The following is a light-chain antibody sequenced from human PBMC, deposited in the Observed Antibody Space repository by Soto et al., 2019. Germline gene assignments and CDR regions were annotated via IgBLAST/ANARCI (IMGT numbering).Light chain of an antibody. Sequence: DIQMTQSPSSLSASVGDRVTITCRASQSVSIYLNWYQQKPGKAPKLLIYTTSSLQSEVPSRFSGSGSGTDFTLTINSLQPEDFATYYCQQSYTTPQAFGQGTKVEV. CDR1: QSVSIY. V-gene: IGKV1-39*01. CDR3: QQSYTTPQA. J-gene: IGKJ1*01. CDR2: TTS.